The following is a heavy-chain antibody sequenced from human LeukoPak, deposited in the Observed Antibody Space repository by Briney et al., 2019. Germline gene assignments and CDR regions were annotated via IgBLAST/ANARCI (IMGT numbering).Heavy chain of an antibody. J-gene: IGHJ6*04. CDR1: GYTFTGYY. V-gene: IGHV1-2*04. CDR2: INPNSGGT. D-gene: IGHD1-1*01. Sequence: ASVKVSCKASGYTFTGYYMHWVRQASGQGLEWMGWINPNSGGTNYAQKFQGWVTMTRDTSISTAYMELSRLRSDDTAVYYCARERYGNYYYGMDGWGKGTTVTVSS. CDR3: ARERYGNYYYGMDG.